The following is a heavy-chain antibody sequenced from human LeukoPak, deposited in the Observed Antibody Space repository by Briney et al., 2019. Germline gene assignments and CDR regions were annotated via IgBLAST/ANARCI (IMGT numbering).Heavy chain of an antibody. CDR2: ISGSGGST. Sequence: PGGSLRLSCAASGFTFSSYAMSWVRQAPGKGLEGVSAISGSGGSTYYADAVKGRLTISRDKSKNTLYLQMNSPRAEDTAVYYCAQDAEWELLHHYWGQGTLVTVSS. CDR3: AQDAEWELLHHY. V-gene: IGHV3-23*01. CDR1: GFTFSSYA. D-gene: IGHD1-26*01. J-gene: IGHJ4*02.